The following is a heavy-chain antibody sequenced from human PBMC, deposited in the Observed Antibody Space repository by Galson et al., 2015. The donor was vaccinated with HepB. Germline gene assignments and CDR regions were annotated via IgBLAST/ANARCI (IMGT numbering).Heavy chain of an antibody. D-gene: IGHD3-16*02. CDR3: AKTYYDHVWGSYRYSYHYYGMDV. Sequence: SLRLSCAASGFTFSSYGMRWVRQAPGKGLEWVGVIWYDGSKKYYADSVKGRFTISRDNSKNTLYLQMNSLRAEDTAVYYCAKTYYDHVWGSYRYSYHYYGMDVWGQGTTVAVSS. CDR2: IWYDGSKK. V-gene: IGHV3-33*06. CDR1: GFTFSSYG. J-gene: IGHJ6*02.